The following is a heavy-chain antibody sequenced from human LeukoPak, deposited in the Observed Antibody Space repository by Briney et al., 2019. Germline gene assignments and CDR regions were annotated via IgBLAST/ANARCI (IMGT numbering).Heavy chain of an antibody. J-gene: IGHJ4*02. Sequence: SETLSLTCTVSGGSISSSSYYWGWIRQPPGKGLEWIGSIYYSGSTYYNPSLKSQVTISVDTSKNQFSLKLSSVTAADTAVYYCAKKTGATNSDFGYWGQGTLVTVSS. CDR2: IYYSGST. V-gene: IGHV4-39*01. CDR3: AKKTGATNSDFGY. CDR1: GGSISSSSYY. D-gene: IGHD1-26*01.